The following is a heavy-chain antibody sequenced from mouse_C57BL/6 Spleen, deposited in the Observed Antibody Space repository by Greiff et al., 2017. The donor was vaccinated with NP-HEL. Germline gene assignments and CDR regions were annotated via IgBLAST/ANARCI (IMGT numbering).Heavy chain of an antibody. CDR3: ARSIDGPYYFDY. CDR1: GYAFSSYW. CDR2: IYPGDGDT. Sequence: VQLQQSGAELVKPGASVKISCKASGYAFSSYWMNWVKQRPGKGLEWIGQIYPGDGDTNYNGKFKGKATLTADKSSSTAYMQLSSLTSEDSAVYFCARSIDGPYYFDYWGQGTTLTVSS. J-gene: IGHJ2*01. V-gene: IGHV1-80*01. D-gene: IGHD2-3*01.